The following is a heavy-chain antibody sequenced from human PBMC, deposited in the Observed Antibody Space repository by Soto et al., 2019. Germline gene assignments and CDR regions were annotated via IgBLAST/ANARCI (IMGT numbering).Heavy chain of an antibody. J-gene: IGHJ3*02. CDR1: GGSISSYY. D-gene: IGHD2-21*01. CDR2: IYYSGST. V-gene: IGHV4-59*01. CDR3: ARYIGSSEGDTSAFDI. Sequence: QVQLQESGPGLVKPSETLSLTCTVSGGSISSYYWRWIRQPPGKGLEWIGYIYYSGSTNYNPSLKSRVTISVDTSKNQFSLKLSSVTAADTAVYYCARYIGSSEGDTSAFDIWGQGTMVTVSS.